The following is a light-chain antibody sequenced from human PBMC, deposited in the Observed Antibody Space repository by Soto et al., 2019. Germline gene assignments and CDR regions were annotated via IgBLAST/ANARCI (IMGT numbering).Light chain of an antibody. Sequence: DIQMTQSPSTLSASVGDRVTITCRASQSISSWLAWYQQKPGKAPKLLIYKASSLESGVPSRFSGSGSGTEFNPTSSSLQPDDFATDYCQQYNSYPWTFGQGTKVEIK. CDR2: KAS. CDR3: QQYNSYPWT. CDR1: QSISSW. J-gene: IGKJ1*01. V-gene: IGKV1-5*03.